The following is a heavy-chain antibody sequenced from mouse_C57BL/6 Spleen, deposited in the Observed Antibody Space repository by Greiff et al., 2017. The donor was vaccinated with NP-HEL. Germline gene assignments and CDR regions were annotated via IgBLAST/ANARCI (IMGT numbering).Heavy chain of an antibody. D-gene: IGHD1-1*01. CDR1: GFTFSSYG. CDR2: ISSGGSYT. CDR3: ARQGVFITTVVAYFDY. V-gene: IGHV5-6*01. Sequence: EVQLVESGGDLVKPGGSLKLSCAASGFTFSSYGMSWVRQTPDKRLEWVATISSGGSYTYYPDSVKGRFTISRDNAKNTLYLQMSSLKSEDTAMYYCARQGVFITTVVAYFDYWGQGTTRTVSS. J-gene: IGHJ2*01.